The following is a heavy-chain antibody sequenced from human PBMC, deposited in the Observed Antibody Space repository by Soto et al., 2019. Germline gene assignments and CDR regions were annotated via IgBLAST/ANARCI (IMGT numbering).Heavy chain of an antibody. V-gene: IGHV5-51*01. Sequence: GESMKISCKISGYIFTIYWIGWVRQMPGKGLEWMGIIYPGDSDTRYSPSFQGQVTISADKSISTAYLQWSSLRASDTAMYYCGRYXGYDPNIAVPGGYYFDYWGQGTLVTVSS. J-gene: IGHJ4*02. CDR3: GRYXGYDPNIAVPGGYYFDY. CDR1: GYIFTIYW. CDR2: IYPGDSDT. D-gene: IGHD6-19*01.